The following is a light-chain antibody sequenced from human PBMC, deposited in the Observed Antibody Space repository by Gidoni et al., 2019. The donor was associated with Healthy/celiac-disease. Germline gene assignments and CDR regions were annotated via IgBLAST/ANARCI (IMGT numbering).Light chain of an antibody. V-gene: IGKV3-20*01. CDR3: QQYGSSSIT. CDR1: QSVSGSY. Sequence: EIVLTQSPDTLSLSPGERATLSCRASQSVSGSYVSWYQQTPGQAPRLLLYGASSRATGIPDRFSGSGSVTDFTLTISRLEPEDFAVYYCQQYGSSSITFGQGTRLEI. J-gene: IGKJ5*01. CDR2: GAS.